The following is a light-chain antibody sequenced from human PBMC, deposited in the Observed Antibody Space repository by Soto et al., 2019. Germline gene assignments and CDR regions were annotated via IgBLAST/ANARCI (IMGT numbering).Light chain of an antibody. CDR3: QQSASSVT. V-gene: IGKV3-20*01. CDR1: HSVSSTF. J-gene: IGKJ5*01. CDR2: DAD. Sequence: DTVLTQSPSTLSLSPGESATLTCSASHSVSSTFFAWYQQKPGKAPTLLIYDADTVASGIRDRFSGSGFGTHFTLTISSLEPEDFAIYYCQQSASSVTFGQGTRLEIK.